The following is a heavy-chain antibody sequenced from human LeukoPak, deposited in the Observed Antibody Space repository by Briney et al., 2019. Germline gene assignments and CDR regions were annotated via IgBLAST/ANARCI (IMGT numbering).Heavy chain of an antibody. CDR1: GFTFSGYA. CDR3: AKVSGWYFDY. CDR2: ISGSGGST. J-gene: IGHJ4*02. V-gene: IGHV3-23*01. Sequence: GGSLRLSCAASGFTFSGYAMSWVRQAPGKGLEWVSAISGSGGSTYYADSVKGRFTISRDNSKNTLYLQMDSLRAEDTAVYYCAKVSGWYFDYWGQGTLVTVSS. D-gene: IGHD6-19*01.